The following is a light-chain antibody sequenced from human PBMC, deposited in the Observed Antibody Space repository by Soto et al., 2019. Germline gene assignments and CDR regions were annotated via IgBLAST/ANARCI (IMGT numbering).Light chain of an antibody. J-gene: IGLJ3*02. CDR1: SSDIGGYNF. V-gene: IGLV2-14*03. CDR2: DVA. Sequence: QSVLTQPASVSGSPGQSITIPCTGTSSDIGGYNFVSWYQQHPGNAPNLIIYDVASRPSGVSDRFSGSKSGNAASLTISGLQAEDESLYYCNSYTTSGAIVFGGGTKLTVL. CDR3: NSYTTSGAIV.